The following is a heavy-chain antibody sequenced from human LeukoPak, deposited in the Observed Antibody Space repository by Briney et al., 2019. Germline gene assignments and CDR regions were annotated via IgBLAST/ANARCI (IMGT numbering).Heavy chain of an antibody. CDR1: GGSISSGGYY. J-gene: IGHJ4*02. CDR3: ARVWAVVAARLYYFDY. V-gene: IGHV4-31*03. D-gene: IGHD3-22*01. Sequence: SQTLSLTCTVSGGSISSGGYYWSWIRQHPGKGLEWIGYIYYSGSTYYNPSLKSRVTISVDTPKNQFSLKLSPVTAADTAVYYCARVWAVVAARLYYFDYWGQGTLVTVSS. CDR2: IYYSGST.